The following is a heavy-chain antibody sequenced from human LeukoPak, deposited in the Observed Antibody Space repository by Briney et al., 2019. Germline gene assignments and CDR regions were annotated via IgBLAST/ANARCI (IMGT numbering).Heavy chain of an antibody. J-gene: IGHJ4*02. Sequence: GRSLRLSCAASGFTFHDYAMHWVRQAPGRGLEWVSGITWIGDIIGYAYSVKGRFTISRDNAKNALYLQMNSLRADDTAVYYCASWGPWSYFDYWGQGTLVTVSS. D-gene: IGHD3-16*01. CDR2: ITWIGDII. CDR3: ASWGPWSYFDY. CDR1: GFTFHDYA. V-gene: IGHV3-9*01.